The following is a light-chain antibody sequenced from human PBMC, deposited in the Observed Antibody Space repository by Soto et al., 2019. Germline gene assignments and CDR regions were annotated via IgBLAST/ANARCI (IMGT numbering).Light chain of an antibody. CDR2: DAS. CDR3: QQYKNYSPLT. V-gene: IGKV1-5*01. J-gene: IGKJ4*01. Sequence: DIQMTQSPSTLSASVGDRVTITCRASQSISSWLAWYQQKPGKAPKLLIYDASSLESGVPSRFSGSGSGTEFTLTITSLQPDDFATYYCQQYKNYSPLTFGGGTKVDIK. CDR1: QSISSW.